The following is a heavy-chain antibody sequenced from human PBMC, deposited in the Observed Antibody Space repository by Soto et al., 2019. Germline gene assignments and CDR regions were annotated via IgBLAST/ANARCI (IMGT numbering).Heavy chain of an antibody. J-gene: IGHJ5*02. CDR1: GYTFTSYD. CDR3: ARERSAAGTGWFDP. V-gene: IGHV1-8*01. D-gene: IGHD6-13*01. Sequence: ASVKVSCKASGYTFTSYDINWVRQATGQGLEWMGWMNPNSGNTGYAQKFQGRVTMTRNTSISIAYMELSSLRSEDTAVYFCARERSAAGTGWFDPWGQGTLVTVSS. CDR2: MNPNSGNT.